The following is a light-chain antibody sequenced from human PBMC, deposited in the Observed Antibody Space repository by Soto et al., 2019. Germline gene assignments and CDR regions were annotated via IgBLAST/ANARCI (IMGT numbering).Light chain of an antibody. CDR1: QSVNTW. J-gene: IGKJ1*01. CDR2: RAS. Sequence: DVPMTQSPSTLSASVGDRVTITCRASQSVNTWLAWFQQKQAKAPKVLIYRASNLETGVPSRFSRSGSGTEFILTISSLQPDDFASYYCQQYSGDPWTFGQGTKVEIK. CDR3: QQYSGDPWT. V-gene: IGKV1-5*03.